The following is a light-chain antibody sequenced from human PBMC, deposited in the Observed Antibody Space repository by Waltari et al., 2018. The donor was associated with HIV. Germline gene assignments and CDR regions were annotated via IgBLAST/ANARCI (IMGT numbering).Light chain of an antibody. CDR1: NNKYAASSYA. Sequence: QLVLTQSPSASASLGASVKLKLIRSHPSPPTTPSKQSNNKYAASSYAIARHHQQQEKGPRYLMKLNSDGSHSKGDGIPDRFSGSSSGAERYLTISSLQSEDEADYYCQTWGTGIQVFGGGTKLTVL. CDR2: LNSDGSH. CDR3: QTWGTGIQV. V-gene: IGLV4-69*01. J-gene: IGLJ3*02.